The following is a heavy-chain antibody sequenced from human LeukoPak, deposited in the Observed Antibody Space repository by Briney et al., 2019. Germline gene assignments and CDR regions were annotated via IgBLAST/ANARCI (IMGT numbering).Heavy chain of an antibody. CDR1: GGSISSSSYY. CDR3: ARVPTLWYSSGWYDPWFDP. V-gene: IGHV4-39*07. J-gene: IGHJ5*02. D-gene: IGHD6-19*01. Sequence: PSEALSLTCTVSGGSISSSSYYWGWIRQPPGKGLEWIGSIYYSGSTYYNPSLKSRVTISVDTSKNQFSLKLSSVTAADTAVYYCARVPTLWYSSGWYDPWFDPWGQGTLVTVSS. CDR2: IYYSGST.